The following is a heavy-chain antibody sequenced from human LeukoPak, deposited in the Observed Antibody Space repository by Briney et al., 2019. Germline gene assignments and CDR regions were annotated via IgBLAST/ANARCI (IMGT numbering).Heavy chain of an antibody. CDR2: IFSSANT. V-gene: IGHV4-4*07. J-gene: IGHJ4*02. Sequence: RPSETLSLTCTVSGGPINSYYWNWIRQPAGKALEWIGRIFSSANTIYHPSLKNRVTMSIETSSSQLSLKVLSVTAADTAVYYCVRKRKGANDFDLWGRGILVTVSS. D-gene: IGHD4/OR15-4a*01. CDR3: VRKRKGANDFDL. CDR1: GGPINSYY.